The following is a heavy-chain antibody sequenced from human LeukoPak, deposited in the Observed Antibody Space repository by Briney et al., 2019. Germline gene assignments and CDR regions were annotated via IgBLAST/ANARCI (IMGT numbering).Heavy chain of an antibody. CDR2: INPSGGST. D-gene: IGHD4-11*01. Sequence: WMGIINPSGGSTSYAQKLQGRVTMTTDTSTSTAYMELRSLRSDDTAVYYCARDLHDYSLDYWGQGTLVTVSS. V-gene: IGHV1-46*01. J-gene: IGHJ4*02. CDR3: ARDLHDYSLDY.